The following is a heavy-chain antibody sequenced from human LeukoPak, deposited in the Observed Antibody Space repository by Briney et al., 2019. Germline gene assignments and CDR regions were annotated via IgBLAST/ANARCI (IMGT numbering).Heavy chain of an antibody. CDR2: IYYGGST. D-gene: IGHD3-10*01. V-gene: IGHV4-59*01. CDR1: GGSISSYY. Sequence: SETLSLTCTVSGGSISSYYWSWIRQPSGKGLEWIGYIYYGGSTNYNPSLKSRVTISVDTSKNQFSLKLSSVTAADTAVYYCARGGGGGLWFGDLIWGQGTLVTVSS. J-gene: IGHJ4*02. CDR3: ARGGGGGLWFGDLI.